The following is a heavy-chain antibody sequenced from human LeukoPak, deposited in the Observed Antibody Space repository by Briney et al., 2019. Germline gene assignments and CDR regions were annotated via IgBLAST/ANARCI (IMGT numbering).Heavy chain of an antibody. D-gene: IGHD1-26*01. CDR2: IRSKGYGRTT. CDR1: GFTFGDYA. J-gene: IGHJ4*02. Sequence: GGSLRLSCTASGFTFGDYAMSWVRQAPGKGLEWVGFIRSKGYGRTTEYAASVKGRFTISRDDSKSIAYLQMNSLKTEDTAVYYCIKSRGGSYSGLDYWGQGTLVTVSS. V-gene: IGHV3-49*04. CDR3: IKSRGGSYSGLDY.